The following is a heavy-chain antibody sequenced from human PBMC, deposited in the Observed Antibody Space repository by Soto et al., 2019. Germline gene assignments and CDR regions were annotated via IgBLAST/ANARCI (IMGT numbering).Heavy chain of an antibody. J-gene: IGHJ6*02. D-gene: IGHD1-26*01. CDR3: ARSSGSYSYYGLDV. CDR2: INPKSGDT. V-gene: IGHV1-2*02. CDR1: GYTFTGYY. Sequence: ASVKVSCKASGYTFTGYYIHWVRQAPGQGLEWMGWINPKSGDTNFAQKFQGRVTMTRDTSISTAYMELSSLRSDDTAVHYCARSSGSYSYYGLDVWGQGTTVTAP.